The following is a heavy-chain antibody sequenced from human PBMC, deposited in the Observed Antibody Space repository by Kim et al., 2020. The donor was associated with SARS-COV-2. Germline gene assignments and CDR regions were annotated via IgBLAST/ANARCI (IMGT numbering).Heavy chain of an antibody. D-gene: IGHD6-13*01. CDR1: GYTFTGYY. J-gene: IGHJ3*02. CDR2: INPNSGGT. V-gene: IGHV1-2*04. Sequence: ASVKVSCKASGYTFTGYYMHWVRQAPGQGLEWMGWINPNSGGTNYAQKFQGWVTMTRDTSISTAYMELSRLRSDDTAVYYCARVMGGYSSSGVAFDIWGQGAMVPVSS. CDR3: ARVMGGYSSSGVAFDI.